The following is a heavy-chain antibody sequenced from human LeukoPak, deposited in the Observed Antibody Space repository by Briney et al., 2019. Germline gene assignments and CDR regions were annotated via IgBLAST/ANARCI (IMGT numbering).Heavy chain of an antibody. V-gene: IGHV1-69*05. J-gene: IGHJ4*02. Sequence: ASVKVSCKASGGTFSSYAINWVRQAPGQGLEWMGRIIPIFGTANYAQKFQGRVTITTDESTSTAYMELNSLRSEDTAVYYCATFWSGYYNYWGQGTLVTVSS. CDR1: GGTFSSYA. CDR2: IIPIFGTA. CDR3: ATFWSGYYNY. D-gene: IGHD3-3*01.